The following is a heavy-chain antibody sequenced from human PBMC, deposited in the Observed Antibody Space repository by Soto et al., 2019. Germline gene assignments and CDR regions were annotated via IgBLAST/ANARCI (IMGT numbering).Heavy chain of an antibody. V-gene: IGHV3-15*01. CDR2: VKSKTNGGAS. D-gene: IGHD6-19*01. CDR1: GFTFSDAW. CDR3: TTEYSTGWHYYYYGMDV. Sequence: GGSLRLSCAASGFTFSDAWMSWVRQAPGKGLEWVGRVKSKTNGGASDYAAPVKGRFTISRYDSKNTLDLQMNSLKTDDTAVYYCTTEYSTGWHYYYYGMDVWGLGTTVTVSS. J-gene: IGHJ6*02.